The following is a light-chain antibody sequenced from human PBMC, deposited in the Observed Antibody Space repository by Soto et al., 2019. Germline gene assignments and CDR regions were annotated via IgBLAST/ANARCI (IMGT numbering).Light chain of an antibody. CDR3: SSYAGNNIHYV. Sequence: QSVLTQPPSVSGSPGQSVTISCTGTSTDFVSYNRVSWYQQPPGTAPKLIIYEASNRPSGVPGRFSGSKSGNTASLTVSGLQAEDEADYYCSSYAGNNIHYVFGTGTKVTVL. J-gene: IGLJ1*01. CDR2: EAS. CDR1: STDFVSYNR. V-gene: IGLV2-18*02.